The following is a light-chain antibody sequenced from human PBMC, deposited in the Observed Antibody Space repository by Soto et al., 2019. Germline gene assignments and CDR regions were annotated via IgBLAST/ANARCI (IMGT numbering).Light chain of an antibody. CDR1: QYVSGSY. CDR3: LQYGSSPPAYT. V-gene: IGKV3-20*01. CDR2: GAS. J-gene: IGKJ2*01. Sequence: ESVLTQSPGTLSLSPGDRATLSCRASQYVSGSYFAWYQQKPGQAPRLLIYGASSRATGIPDRFSGSGSGTDVTLTINRLEPEDFAVYYCLQYGSSPPAYTFGQGTKLEIK.